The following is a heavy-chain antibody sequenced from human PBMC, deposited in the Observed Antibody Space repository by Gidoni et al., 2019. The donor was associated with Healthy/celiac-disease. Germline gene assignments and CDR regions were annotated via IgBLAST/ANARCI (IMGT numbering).Heavy chain of an antibody. CDR1: GVTFSSYS. D-gene: IGHD6-6*01. V-gene: IGHV3-21*01. CDR3: ARLSIAARPGEIDY. Sequence: EVQVVESGGGLVKPGGALRRACAAAGVTFSSYSMNWVRPAPGKGLECVSSISSSSRYLSYAASVKGRFTISRDNAKTSLYLHMNSLRAEDTAVYYCARLSIAARPGEIDYWGQGTLVTVSS. CDR2: ISSSSRYL. J-gene: IGHJ4*02.